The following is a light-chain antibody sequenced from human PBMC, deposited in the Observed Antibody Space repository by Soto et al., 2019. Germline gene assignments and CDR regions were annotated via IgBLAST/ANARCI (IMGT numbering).Light chain of an antibody. Sequence: QSVLPQPPSVSAAPGQQISVPCSGSSSNVGKDYVSWYQQLPGTAPQLLIYDNSQRPSGIPDRFSGSKSGTSATLGITGLQAGDEADYYCGTWDSSLSGVVLGGGTKLTVL. CDR2: DNS. CDR1: SSNVGKDY. CDR3: GTWDSSLSGVV. J-gene: IGLJ2*01. V-gene: IGLV1-51*01.